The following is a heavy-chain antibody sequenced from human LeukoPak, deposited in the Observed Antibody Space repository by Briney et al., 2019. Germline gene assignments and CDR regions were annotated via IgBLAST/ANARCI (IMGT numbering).Heavy chain of an antibody. CDR2: IIPIFGTA. V-gene: IGHV1-69*01. D-gene: IGHD3-3*01. CDR3: ARVGDFWSGYYRPFDY. CDR1: GGTFSSYA. Sequence: SVKVSCKASGGTFSSYAISWVRQAPGQGLEWMGGIIPIFGTANYAQKFQGRVTITADESTSTAYMELSSLRSEDTAVYYCARVGDFWSGYYRPFDYWGREPWSPSPQ. J-gene: IGHJ4*02.